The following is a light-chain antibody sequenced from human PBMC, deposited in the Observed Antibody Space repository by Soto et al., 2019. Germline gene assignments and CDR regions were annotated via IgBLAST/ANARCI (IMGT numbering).Light chain of an antibody. V-gene: IGLV2-14*01. Sequence: QSVLTQPASVSGSPGQSITISCTGTSSDVGGYNYVSWYQQHPGKAPKLMIYEVSNRPSAASNRFSGSKSGNTASLTISGLQAEDEADYYCSSYTSSSTSVFGTGTKVT. CDR3: SSYTSSSTSV. CDR1: SSDVGGYNY. J-gene: IGLJ1*01. CDR2: EVS.